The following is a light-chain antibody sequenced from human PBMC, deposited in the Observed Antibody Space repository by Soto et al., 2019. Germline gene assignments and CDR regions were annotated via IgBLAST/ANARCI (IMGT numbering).Light chain of an antibody. CDR1: QSVSSSY. CDR3: QQYGSPPTWT. CDR2: GAS. V-gene: IGKV3-20*01. J-gene: IGKJ1*01. Sequence: EIVLTQSPGTLSLSPGERATLSCRASQSVSSSYLAWYRQKPGQAPRLLIYGASSRATGIPDRFSGSGSGTDFTLTISRLEPEDFAVYYCQQYGSPPTWTFGQGTKVEIK.